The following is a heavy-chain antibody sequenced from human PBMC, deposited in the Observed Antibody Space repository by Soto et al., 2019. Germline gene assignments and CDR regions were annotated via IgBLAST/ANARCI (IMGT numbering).Heavy chain of an antibody. CDR2: ISIYNGNT. Sequence: ASVKVSCKASGYTFTKYGISWVRQAPGQGLEWMGWISIYNGNTKYAQKFQGRVTMTTDTSTSTAYMELRSLRSDDTAVYYCVRADSSAARGYQNWFDPWGQGTQVTVSS. J-gene: IGHJ5*02. CDR1: GYTFTKYG. D-gene: IGHD3-3*01. V-gene: IGHV1-18*01. CDR3: VRADSSAARGYQNWFDP.